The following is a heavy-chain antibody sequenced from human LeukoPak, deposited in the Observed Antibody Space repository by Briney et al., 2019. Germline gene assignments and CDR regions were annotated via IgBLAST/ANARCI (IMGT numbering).Heavy chain of an antibody. J-gene: IGHJ4*02. CDR2: ISGTTSYI. Sequence: GGSLRLSCAASGFTFSDYFMNWVRQAPGKGLEWVSSISGTTSYINYADSVKGRFTISGDNAKNSVYLQMNSLRADDTAVYFCARAYASGVSGCWGQGTLVTVSS. CDR1: GFTFSDYF. V-gene: IGHV3-21*01. CDR3: ARAYASGVSGC. D-gene: IGHD3-10*01.